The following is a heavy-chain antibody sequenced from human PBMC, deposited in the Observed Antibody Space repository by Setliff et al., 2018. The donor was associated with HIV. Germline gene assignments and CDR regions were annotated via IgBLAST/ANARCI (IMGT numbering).Heavy chain of an antibody. V-gene: IGHV4-34*01. Sequence: TLSLTCTVSGGSISSHYWSWIRQPPGKGPEWIGEVYHSGSSNYNPSLKSRVTISVDTSKKQFSLKLSSVTAADTAVYHCARVADSSGYYHLDYWGQGTLVTVSS. CDR1: GGSISSHY. CDR3: ARVADSSGYYHLDY. CDR2: VYHSGSS. D-gene: IGHD3-22*01. J-gene: IGHJ4*02.